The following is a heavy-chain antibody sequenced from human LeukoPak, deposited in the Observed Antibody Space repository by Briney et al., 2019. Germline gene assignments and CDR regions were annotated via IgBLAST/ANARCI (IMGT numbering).Heavy chain of an antibody. Sequence: GASVKVSCKASGYTFNSYGISWVRQAPGQGLEWMGGIIPIFGTANYAQKFQGRVTITADESTSTAYMELSSLRSEDTAVYYCARQDMDYGDYAEEFGYYYYGMDVWGQGTTVTVSS. CDR3: ARQDMDYGDYAEEFGYYYYGMDV. CDR1: GYTFNSYG. J-gene: IGHJ6*02. V-gene: IGHV1-69*13. CDR2: IIPIFGTA. D-gene: IGHD4-17*01.